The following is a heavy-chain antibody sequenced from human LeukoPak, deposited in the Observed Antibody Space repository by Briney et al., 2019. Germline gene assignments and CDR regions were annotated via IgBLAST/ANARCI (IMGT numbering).Heavy chain of an antibody. Sequence: GASVKVSCKASGGTFSSYAISWVRQAPGQGLEWMGRIIPILGIANYAQKFQGRVTITADKSTSTAYMELSSLRSEDTAVYYCARDLRGVVYYDSSVGSAFDIWGQGTMVTVSS. J-gene: IGHJ3*02. CDR3: ARDLRGVVYYDSSVGSAFDI. V-gene: IGHV1-69*04. CDR2: IIPILGIA. CDR1: GGTFSSYA. D-gene: IGHD3-22*01.